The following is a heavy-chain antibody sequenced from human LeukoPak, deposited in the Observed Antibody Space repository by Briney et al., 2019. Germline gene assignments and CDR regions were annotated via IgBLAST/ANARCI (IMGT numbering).Heavy chain of an antibody. J-gene: IGHJ4*02. V-gene: IGHV3-23*01. CDR2: ISGSGDRI. CDR3: AKAKVDGGTAEY. D-gene: IGHD4-23*01. Sequence: GGSLRLSCAASGFTFSSYWMSWVRQAPGKGLEWVSAISGSGDRIFYADSVKGRFTISRDNSKNTLYLQMNSLGAEDTALYYCAKAKVDGGTAEYWGQGTLVTVSS. CDR1: GFTFSSYW.